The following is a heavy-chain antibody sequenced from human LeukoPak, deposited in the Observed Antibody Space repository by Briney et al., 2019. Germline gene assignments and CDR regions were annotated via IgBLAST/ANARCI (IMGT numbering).Heavy chain of an antibody. CDR2: ISYDGSNK. J-gene: IGHJ3*02. Sequence: PGGSLRLSCAASGFTFSSYGMHWVRQAPGKGLEWVAVISYDGSNKYYADSVKGRFTISRDNSKNTLYLQMNSLRAEDTAVYYCAKEGMRTDAFDIWGQGTMVTVSS. CDR3: AKEGMRTDAFDI. CDR1: GFTFSSYG. V-gene: IGHV3-30*18.